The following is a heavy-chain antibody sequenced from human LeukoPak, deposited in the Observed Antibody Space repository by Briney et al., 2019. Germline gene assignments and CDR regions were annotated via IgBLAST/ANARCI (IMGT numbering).Heavy chain of an antibody. V-gene: IGHV4-34*01. CDR3: VESSSSDFDY. D-gene: IGHD6-6*01. CDR2: INHSGST. J-gene: IGHJ4*02. CDR1: GGSFSGYY. Sequence: PSETLSLTCAVYGGSFSGYYWSWIRQPPGKGLEWIGEINHSGSTNYNPSLKSRVTISVDTSKNQFSLKLSSVTAADTAVYYCVESSSSDFDYWGQGTLVTVSS.